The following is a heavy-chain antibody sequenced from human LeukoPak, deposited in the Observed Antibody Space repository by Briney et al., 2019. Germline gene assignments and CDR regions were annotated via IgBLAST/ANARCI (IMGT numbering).Heavy chain of an antibody. D-gene: IGHD1-26*01. V-gene: IGHV4-61*01. CDR2: IYYSGST. J-gene: IGHJ4*02. CDR1: GGSVSSGSDF. CDR3: ARLIGGATHFDY. Sequence: SETLSLTCTVSGGSVSSGSDFWSWIRQPPGKGLEWIGYIYYSGSTNYNPSLKSRVTISVDTSKNQFSLKLSSVTAADTAVYYCARLIGGATHFDYWGQGTLVTVSS.